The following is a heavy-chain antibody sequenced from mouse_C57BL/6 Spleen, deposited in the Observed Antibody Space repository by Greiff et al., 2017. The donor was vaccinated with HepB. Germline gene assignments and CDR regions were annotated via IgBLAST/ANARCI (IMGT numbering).Heavy chain of an antibody. J-gene: IGHJ1*03. D-gene: IGHD1-1*01. CDR2: ISYSGST. Sequence: EVKLMESGPGLAKPSQTLSLTCSVTGYSITSDYWNWIRKFPGNKLEYMGYISYSGSTYYNPSLKSRISITRDTSKNQYYLQLNSVTTEDTATYYCARYPSYYGSSTGYFDVWGTGTTVTVSS. CDR1: GYSITSDY. V-gene: IGHV3-8*01. CDR3: ARYPSYYGSSTGYFDV.